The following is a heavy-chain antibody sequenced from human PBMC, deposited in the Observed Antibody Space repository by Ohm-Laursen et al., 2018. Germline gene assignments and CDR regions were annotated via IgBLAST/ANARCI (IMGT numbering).Heavy chain of an antibody. CDR3: ARNIKVVPAAYGIDV. V-gene: IGHV3-7*01. J-gene: IGHJ6*02. CDR1: GFTFSGYW. Sequence: SLRLSCAASGFTFSGYWMHWVRQAPGKGLEWVANIKQDGSQKYYVDSVKGRFTISRDNAKNSLYPQMNSLRAADTAMYYCARNIKVVPAAYGIDVWGQGTTVTVSS. D-gene: IGHD2-2*01. CDR2: IKQDGSQK.